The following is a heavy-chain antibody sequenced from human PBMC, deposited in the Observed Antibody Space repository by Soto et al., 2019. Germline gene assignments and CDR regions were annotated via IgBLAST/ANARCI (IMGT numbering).Heavy chain of an antibody. D-gene: IGHD3-10*01. J-gene: IGHJ5*01. CDR1: GFTYSSYA. CDR3: AKDHGTYGHNWIDS. CDR2: LSGSGGTT. V-gene: IGHV3-23*01. Sequence: EVQLLESGGGLVQPGGSLRLSCAASGFTYSSYAMSWVRQTPGKGLEWVSTLSGSGGTTYYADSVKGQFTISRDNSKSTLYLQMNSLRAEDTAVYDCAKDHGTYGHNWIDSWGQGTLVTVSS.